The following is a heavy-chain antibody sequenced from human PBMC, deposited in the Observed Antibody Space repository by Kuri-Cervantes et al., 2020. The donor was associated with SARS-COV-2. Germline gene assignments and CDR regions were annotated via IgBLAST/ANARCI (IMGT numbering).Heavy chain of an antibody. J-gene: IGHJ3*02. D-gene: IGHD2-8*02. CDR1: GGSISSSSYY. Sequence: SETLSLTCTVSGGSISSSSYYWGWIRQPPGKGLEWIGSIYYSGSTNYNPSLKSRVTISVDTSKNQFSLKLSSVTAADTAVYYCARRGLGYCTGGVCYNAFDIWGQGTMVTVSS. CDR2: IYYSGST. CDR3: ARRGLGYCTGGVCYNAFDI. V-gene: IGHV4-39*07.